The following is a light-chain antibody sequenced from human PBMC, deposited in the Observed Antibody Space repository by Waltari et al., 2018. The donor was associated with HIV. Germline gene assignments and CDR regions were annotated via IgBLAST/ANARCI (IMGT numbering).Light chain of an antibody. CDR3: SSHAGSKVV. Sequence: QSALTQPPSTSGSPGPSVTLSCTGTSSDVGGYNYVPGHQQTPGKAPKLMIYDVIKRPSGVPDRFSGSKSGNTASLTVSGLQPEDEADYYCSSHAGSKVVFGGGTRLTVL. V-gene: IGLV2-8*01. CDR2: DVI. J-gene: IGLJ2*01. CDR1: SSDVGGYNY.